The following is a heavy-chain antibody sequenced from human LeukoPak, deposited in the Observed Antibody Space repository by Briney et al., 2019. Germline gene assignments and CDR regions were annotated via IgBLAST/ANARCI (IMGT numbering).Heavy chain of an antibody. J-gene: IGHJ2*01. V-gene: IGHV4-59*01. Sequence: KPSETVSLTCTVSGGSISSYYWSWIRQPPGKGLEWIGYIYYSGSTNYNPSLKSRVTISVDTSKNQFSLKLSSVTAADTAVYYCARGLRRYWYFDLWGRGTLVTVSS. CDR3: ARGLRRYWYFDL. CDR1: GGSISSYY. CDR2: IYYSGST.